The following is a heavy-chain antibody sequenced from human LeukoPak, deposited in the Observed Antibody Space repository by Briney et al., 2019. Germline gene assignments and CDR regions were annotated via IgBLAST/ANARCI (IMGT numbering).Heavy chain of an antibody. CDR3: AKDRYYYDSSGSIYFDY. J-gene: IGHJ4*02. D-gene: IGHD3-22*01. CDR1: GFTFSSYG. V-gene: IGHV3-30*18. CDR2: ISYDGSNK. Sequence: PGRSLRLSCAASGFTFSSYGMHWVRQAPGKGLEWVAVISYDGSNKYYADSVKGRFTISRDNSKNTLYLQMNGLRAEDTAVYYCAKDRYYYDSSGSIYFDYWGQGTLVTVSS.